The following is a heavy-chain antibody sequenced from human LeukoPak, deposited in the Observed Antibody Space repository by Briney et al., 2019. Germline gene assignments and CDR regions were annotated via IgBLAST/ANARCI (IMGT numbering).Heavy chain of an antibody. J-gene: IGHJ3*01. Sequence: AASVKVSCKASGYTFTGYYMHWVRQAPGQGLEWMGWINPNSGGANYAQKFQGRVTMTRDTSISTAYMELSRLRSDDTAVYYCARDLLLDTAMVRSLWGQGTMVTVSS. CDR1: GYTFTGYY. V-gene: IGHV1-2*02. CDR3: ARDLLLDTAMVRSL. CDR2: INPNSGGA. D-gene: IGHD5-18*01.